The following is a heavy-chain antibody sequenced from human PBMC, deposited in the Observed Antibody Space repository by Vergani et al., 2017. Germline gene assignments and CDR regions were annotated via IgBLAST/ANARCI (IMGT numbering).Heavy chain of an antibody. V-gene: IGHV3-23*01. CDR2: ISGSGGST. CDR1: GFTFSSYA. J-gene: IGHJ4*02. CDR3: ASEAPTVDYYDSSGYLGY. Sequence: EVQLLESGGGLVQPGGSLRLSCAASGFTFSSYAMSWVRQAPGKGLEWVSAISGSGGSTYYADSVKGRFTISRDTSTSTVYMELSSLRSEDTAVYYCASEAPTVDYYDSSGYLGYWGQGTLVTVSS. D-gene: IGHD3-22*01.